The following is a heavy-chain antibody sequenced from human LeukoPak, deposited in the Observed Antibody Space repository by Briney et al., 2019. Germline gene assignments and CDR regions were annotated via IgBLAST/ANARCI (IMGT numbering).Heavy chain of an antibody. V-gene: IGHV1-46*01. CDR2: INLSGGST. CDR1: GYTFTTYS. Sequence: GASVKVSFKASGYTFTTYSMHWVRQAPGQGLEWMAIINLSGGSTDYTQKFQGRVTVTRDTSTSTVYMELSSLRSEDTAVYYCVRHNHMDVWGQGTTVTVSS. J-gene: IGHJ6*02. CDR3: VRHNHMDV.